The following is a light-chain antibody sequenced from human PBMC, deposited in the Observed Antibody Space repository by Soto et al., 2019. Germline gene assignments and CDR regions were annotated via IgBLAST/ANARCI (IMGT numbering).Light chain of an antibody. CDR3: QQYSTYSWT. V-gene: IGKV1-5*01. Sequence: DIQMTQSPSTLSASVGDRVTITCRASQSISSWLAWYQQKPGKAPKLLIYDASSLESGVPSRFSGSGSGTEFTLTIRSLQPDDFATYFCQQYSTYSWTFGQGTKVDI. CDR2: DAS. CDR1: QSISSW. J-gene: IGKJ1*01.